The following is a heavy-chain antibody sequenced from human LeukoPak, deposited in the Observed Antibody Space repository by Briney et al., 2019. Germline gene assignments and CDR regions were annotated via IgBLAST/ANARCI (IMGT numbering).Heavy chain of an antibody. CDR1: GFTFSSYA. V-gene: IGHV3-23*01. CDR3: AKGALLLWFGEIRSDY. D-gene: IGHD3-10*01. Sequence: GGSLRLSCAASGFTFSSYAMSWVRQAPGKGLEWVSAISGSGGSTYYADSVKGRFTISRDNSKNTLYLQMNSLRAEDTAVSYCAKGALLLWFGEIRSDYWGQGTLVTVSS. J-gene: IGHJ4*02. CDR2: ISGSGGST.